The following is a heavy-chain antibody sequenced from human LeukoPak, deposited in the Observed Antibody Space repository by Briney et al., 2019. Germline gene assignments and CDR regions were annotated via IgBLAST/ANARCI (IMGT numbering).Heavy chain of an antibody. Sequence: GDSLKISWVGSGYSFTSYWIGWVRQMPGKGLEWMGIIYPGDSDTTYSPSLQGQVTISADTSITTTYLQWSRMRASDTAMYYCATGYGSGRGAFDLWGQGTMVTVSS. CDR2: IYPGDSDT. V-gene: IGHV5-51*01. D-gene: IGHD6-19*01. CDR3: ATGYGSGRGAFDL. J-gene: IGHJ3*01. CDR1: GYSFTSYW.